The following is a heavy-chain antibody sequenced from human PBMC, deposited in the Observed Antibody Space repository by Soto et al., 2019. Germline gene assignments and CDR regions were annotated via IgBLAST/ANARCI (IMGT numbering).Heavy chain of an antibody. CDR2: ISYEGNNK. D-gene: IGHD4-17*01. Sequence: QVQRVESGGGVVQPGRSLRLSCAVSGFPFSSYALHWVRQAPGKGLEWVAVISYEGNNKDYADSVKGRFPSSREGSKSTLYLRMNSPGREDTAVYYCARTVGDYVGSFDYWGQGTLVTVSS. V-gene: IGHV3-30-3*01. CDR3: ARTVGDYVGSFDY. J-gene: IGHJ4*02. CDR1: GFPFSSYA.